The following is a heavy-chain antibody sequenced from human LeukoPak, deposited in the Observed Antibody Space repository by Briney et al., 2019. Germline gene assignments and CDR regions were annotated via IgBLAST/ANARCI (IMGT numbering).Heavy chain of an antibody. CDR2: INSNSGDT. CDR3: ARKGTTATNLDY. D-gene: IGHD4-17*01. CDR1: GYTFNEYY. J-gene: IGHJ4*02. V-gene: IGHV1-2*06. Sequence: AAVKVSCKASGYTFNEYYIHWLRQAPGQGLEWMGRINSNSGDTKYAQKFQGRVTMTRDTSITTAYLELSSLRSDDAAVYYCARKGTTATNLDYWGQGTLVTVSS.